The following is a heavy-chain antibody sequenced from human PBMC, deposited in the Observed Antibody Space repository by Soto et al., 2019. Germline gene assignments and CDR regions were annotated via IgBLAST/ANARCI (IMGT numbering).Heavy chain of an antibody. D-gene: IGHD3-22*01. Sequence: RGESLKISCKGFGYAFTNYWIGWVRQMPGKGLEWMGIIYPGDSDIRYSPSFQGQVTMSVDKSISTAYLQWRSLKASDSAMYYCARESDYYDGVGDSQTKFDPWGQGTLVTVSS. CDR2: IYPGDSDI. CDR3: ARESDYYDGVGDSQTKFDP. J-gene: IGHJ5*02. V-gene: IGHV5-51*01. CDR1: GYAFTNYW.